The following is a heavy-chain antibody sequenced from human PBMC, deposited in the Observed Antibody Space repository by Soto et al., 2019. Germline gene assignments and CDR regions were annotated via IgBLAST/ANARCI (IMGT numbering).Heavy chain of an antibody. Sequence: QVQLVQSGAEVERPGSSVKVSCKTSGGTTSSYTIGWVRQAPGQALEWMGNIVPMINKIDYAQKFQGRVTMTADKSTRTVYMELNSLRSEDTAVYFCALRTGNWNPLADWGQGTLVTVSS. CDR1: GGTTSSYT. D-gene: IGHD1-1*01. CDR2: IVPMINKI. CDR3: ALRTGNWNPLAD. J-gene: IGHJ4*02. V-gene: IGHV1-69*02.